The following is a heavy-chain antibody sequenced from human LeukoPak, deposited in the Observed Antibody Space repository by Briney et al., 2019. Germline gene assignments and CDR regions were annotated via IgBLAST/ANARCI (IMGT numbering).Heavy chain of an antibody. J-gene: IGHJ3*02. D-gene: IGHD4-17*01. CDR2: IKQDGSEK. CDR3: ARDFYGDYALSAFDI. Sequence: GGSLRLSCAASGFTFNDYWMSWVRQAPGKGLEWVANIKQDGSEKYYVDSLKGRFTISRDNAKNSLYLQMNSLRAEDTAVYYCARDFYGDYALSAFDIWGQGAMVTVSS. V-gene: IGHV3-7*01. CDR1: GFTFNDYW.